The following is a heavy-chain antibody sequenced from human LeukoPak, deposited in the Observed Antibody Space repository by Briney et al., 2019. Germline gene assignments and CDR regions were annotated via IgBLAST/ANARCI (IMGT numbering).Heavy chain of an antibody. D-gene: IGHD5-18*01. Sequence: PGGSLRLSCAASGFTVSNNYMSWVRQAPGKGLEWVSVIYNCGTTYYADSVKGRLTISRDNSKNTLFLQMHSLRDEDTAVYYCGRVAWIQLWLEAFDIWGQGTMVTVSS. CDR2: IYNCGTT. CDR3: GRVAWIQLWLEAFDI. J-gene: IGHJ3*02. V-gene: IGHV3-66*02. CDR1: GFTVSNNY.